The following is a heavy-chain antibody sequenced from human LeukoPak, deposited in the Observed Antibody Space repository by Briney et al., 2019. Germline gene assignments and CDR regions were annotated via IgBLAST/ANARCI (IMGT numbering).Heavy chain of an antibody. CDR1: GYIFSDYY. Sequence: ASVKVSCKASGYIFSDYYMHWVRQAPGQGLEWLGWINPKSGAADYAQRFRGRVTMTRDTSINTDYMEMKRVTSDDTAVYYCARGAEAETSPLDFWGQGTLVIVS. J-gene: IGHJ4*02. CDR3: ARGAEAETSPLDF. V-gene: IGHV1-2*02. CDR2: INPKSGAA. D-gene: IGHD6-13*01.